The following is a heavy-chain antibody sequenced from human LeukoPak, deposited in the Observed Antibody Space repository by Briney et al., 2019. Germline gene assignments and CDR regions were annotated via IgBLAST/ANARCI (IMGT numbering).Heavy chain of an antibody. CDR1: GFTFSSYS. V-gene: IGHV3-30*04. CDR3: AKDSSSSNY. J-gene: IGHJ4*02. Sequence: GGSLRLSCAASGFTFSSYSMHWVRQAPGKGLEWVAVISYDGSNKYYADSVKGRFTISRDNSKNTLYLQMNSLRAEDTAVYYCAKDSSSSNYWGQGTLVTVSS. CDR2: ISYDGSNK. D-gene: IGHD6-6*01.